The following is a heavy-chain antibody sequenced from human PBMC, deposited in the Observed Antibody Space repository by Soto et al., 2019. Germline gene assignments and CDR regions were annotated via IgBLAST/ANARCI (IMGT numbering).Heavy chain of an antibody. CDR2: IIPILGIA. V-gene: IGHV1-69*02. CDR3: ARKVGPYDAFDI. Sequence: SVKVSCKASGGTFSSYTISWVRQAPGQGLEWMGRIIPILGIANYAQKFQGRVTITADKSTSTAYMELSSPRSEDTAVYYCARKVGPYDAFDIWGQGTMVTVSS. J-gene: IGHJ3*02. CDR1: GGTFSSYT.